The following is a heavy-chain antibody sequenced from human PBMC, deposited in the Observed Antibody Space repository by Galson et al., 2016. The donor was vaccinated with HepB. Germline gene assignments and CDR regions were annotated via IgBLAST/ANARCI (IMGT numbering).Heavy chain of an antibody. J-gene: IGHJ4*02. CDR1: GFTFRSYA. CDR2: ISSNGGTT. V-gene: IGHV3-64D*08. CDR3: VKDMSSIDYTFDY. D-gene: IGHD5/OR15-5a*01. Sequence: SLRLSCAASGFTFRSYAIHWVRQAPGKGLEYVSVISSNGGTTYYADSVKGRFTISRDNSKNTLYLQMSSLRAEDTAVYYCVKDMSSIDYTFDYWGQGTLVTVSS.